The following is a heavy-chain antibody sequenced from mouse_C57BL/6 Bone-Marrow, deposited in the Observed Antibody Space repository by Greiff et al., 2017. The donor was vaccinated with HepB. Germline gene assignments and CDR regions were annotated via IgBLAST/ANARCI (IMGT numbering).Heavy chain of an antibody. CDR3: TTLYYGSSYYAMDY. D-gene: IGHD1-1*01. Sequence: VQLQQSGAELVRPGASVKLSCTASGFNINDYYMHWVKQRPEQGLEWIGRIDPEDGDTEYAPKFQGKATMTADTSSNTAYLQLSSLTSEDTAVYYCTTLYYGSSYYAMDYWGQGTSVTVSS. CDR2: IDPEDGDT. J-gene: IGHJ4*01. CDR1: GFNINDYY. V-gene: IGHV14-1*01.